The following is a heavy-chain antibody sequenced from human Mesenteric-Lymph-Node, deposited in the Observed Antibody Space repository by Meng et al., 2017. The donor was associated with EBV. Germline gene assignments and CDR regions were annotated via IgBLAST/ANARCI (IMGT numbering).Heavy chain of an antibody. V-gene: IGHV3-21*06. D-gene: IGHD6-13*01. CDR2: ISSSSNYI. CDR1: GYILRSYS. Sequence: EVQLVESGGGLVKPGGSLRLSCAASGYILRSYSMTWVRQAPGKGLEWVSSISSSSNYIHYADSVKGRFTISRDTAKSSLYLQMNSLRAEDTAVYYCARHYASTWFEADPTTAKVPIDFWGQGILLNVSS. J-gene: IGHJ4*02. CDR3: ARHYASTWFEADPTTAKVPIDF.